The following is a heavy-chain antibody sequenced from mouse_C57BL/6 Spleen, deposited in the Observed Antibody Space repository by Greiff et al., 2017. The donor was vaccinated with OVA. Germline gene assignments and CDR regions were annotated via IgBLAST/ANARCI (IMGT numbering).Heavy chain of an antibody. CDR1: GYSITSGYY. Sequence: ESGPGLVKPSQSLSLTCSVTGYSITSGYYWNWIRQFPGNKLEWMGYISYDGSNNYNPSLKNRISITRDTSKNQFFLKLNSVTTEDTATYYCASTTVPMDYWGQGTSVTVSS. CDR3: ASTTVPMDY. V-gene: IGHV3-6*01. J-gene: IGHJ4*01. D-gene: IGHD1-1*01. CDR2: ISYDGSN.